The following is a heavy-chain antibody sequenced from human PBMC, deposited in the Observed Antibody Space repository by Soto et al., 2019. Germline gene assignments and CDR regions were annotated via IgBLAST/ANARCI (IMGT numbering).Heavy chain of an antibody. V-gene: IGHV3-21*01. CDR2: ISSSSSYI. J-gene: IGHJ3*02. CDR3: ARDLESLGAFDN. Sequence: GGSLRLSCAASGFTFSSYSMNWVRQAPGKGLEWVSSISSSSSYIYYADSVKGRFTISRDNAKNSLYLQMNSLRAEDTAVYYCARDLESLGAFDNWGQGTMVTVSS. CDR1: GFTFSSYS. D-gene: IGHD1-1*01.